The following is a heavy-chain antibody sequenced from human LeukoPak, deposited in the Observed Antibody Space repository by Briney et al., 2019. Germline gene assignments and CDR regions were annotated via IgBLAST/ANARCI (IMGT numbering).Heavy chain of an antibody. Sequence: ASVKVSCKVSGYTLTELSMHLVRQAPRKGLEWMGGFDPEDGETIYAQKFQGRVTMTEDTSTDTAYMELSSLRSEDTAVYYCATGHYYDSSGYSRDYWGQGTLVTVSS. V-gene: IGHV1-24*01. CDR2: FDPEDGET. CDR3: ATGHYYDSSGYSRDY. D-gene: IGHD3-22*01. J-gene: IGHJ4*02. CDR1: GYTLTELS.